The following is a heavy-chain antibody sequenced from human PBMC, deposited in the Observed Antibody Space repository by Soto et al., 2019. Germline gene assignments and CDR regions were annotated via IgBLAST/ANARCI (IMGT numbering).Heavy chain of an antibody. CDR1: GYPFTNLY. Sequence: ASVKASSKASGYPFTNLYIHWVQQAPRQGLEWMAIINPSGGSTNYAQKFQGRVTVTRDTSTSTVNMELSSLSSEATAVYYCARDLTAADYWGQGTLVTVSS. D-gene: IGHD2-21*02. CDR2: INPSGGST. CDR3: ARDLTAADY. V-gene: IGHV1-46*01. J-gene: IGHJ4*02.